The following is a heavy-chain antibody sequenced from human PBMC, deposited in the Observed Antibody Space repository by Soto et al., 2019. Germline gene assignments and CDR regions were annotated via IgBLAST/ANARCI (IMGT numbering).Heavy chain of an antibody. J-gene: IGHJ4*02. V-gene: IGHV3-73*02. CDR3: AKQIYGGNS. CDR2: IRNKANNYAT. CDR1: GFTFSTSA. Sequence: EMQLVESGGGLVQPGGSLRLSCATSGFTFSTSAMHWVRQVSGKGLEWIARIRNKANNYATTYAPSVKGRFTISRDDSENTVYLHMNSPKIEDTAIYYCAKQIYGGNSWGQGTLVTVSA. D-gene: IGHD2-21*02.